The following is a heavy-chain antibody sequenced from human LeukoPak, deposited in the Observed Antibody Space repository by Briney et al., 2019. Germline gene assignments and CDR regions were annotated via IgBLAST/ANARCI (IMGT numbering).Heavy chain of an antibody. CDR1: GFTVSSSY. J-gene: IGHJ4*02. CDR2: ISSSSSTI. D-gene: IGHD5-24*01. Sequence: GGSLRLSCAASGFTVSSSYMSWVRQAPGKGLEWVSYISSSSSTIYYADSVKGRFTISRDNAKNSLYLQMNSLRAEDTAVYYCARGLGRDGYNFDYWGQGTLVTVSS. V-gene: IGHV3-48*01. CDR3: ARGLGRDGYNFDY.